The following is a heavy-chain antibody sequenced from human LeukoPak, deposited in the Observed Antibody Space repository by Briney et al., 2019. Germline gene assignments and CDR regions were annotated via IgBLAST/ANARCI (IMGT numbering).Heavy chain of an antibody. J-gene: IGHJ4*02. CDR1: GFTFISYA. Sequence: GGSLRLSCAASGFTFISYAMSWVRQAPGKGLEWVSSISGSGGRASYADSVQGRFTISRDNSKNTLYLELNSLRAEDAAVYFCAMAVIGSGWTLDYWGQGTLVTVS. CDR2: ISGSGGRA. CDR3: AMAVIGSGWTLDY. V-gene: IGHV3-23*01. D-gene: IGHD6-19*01.